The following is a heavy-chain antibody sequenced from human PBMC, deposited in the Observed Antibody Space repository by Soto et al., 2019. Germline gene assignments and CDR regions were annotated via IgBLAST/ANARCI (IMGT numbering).Heavy chain of an antibody. J-gene: IGHJ4*02. CDR1: GGSIRNKDW. D-gene: IGHD3-22*01. Sequence: SETLSLTCAVSGGSIRNKDWCWSWVRQSPGKGLEWIGEMYSVERTIYNPSLKSRVTVSADESKNRFSLRLSSVTAADTAVFYCARSNYYDSSGYYWLAYWGQGTLVTVSS. CDR3: ARSNYYDSSGYYWLAY. V-gene: IGHV4-4*02. CDR2: MYSVERT.